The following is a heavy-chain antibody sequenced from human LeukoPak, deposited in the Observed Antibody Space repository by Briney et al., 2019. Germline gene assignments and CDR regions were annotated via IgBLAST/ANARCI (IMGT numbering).Heavy chain of an antibody. CDR2: IKANGSEK. Sequence: GGSVRLSCKASGCTFSSYWMSWVRQAPGQGLEWVAKIKANGSEKIYVETVKGRVTISRDNAKNSLYMQMNSLRAEDTAVYYCARVRILVDRYFDCWGQGTLSTVSS. V-gene: IGHV3-7*01. J-gene: IGHJ4*02. D-gene: IGHD2-15*01. CDR3: ARVRILVDRYFDC. CDR1: GCTFSSYW.